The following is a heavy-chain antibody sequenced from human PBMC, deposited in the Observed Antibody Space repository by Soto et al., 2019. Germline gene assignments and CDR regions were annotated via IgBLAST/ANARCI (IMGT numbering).Heavy chain of an antibody. V-gene: IGHV3-53*02. Sequence: EVQVVETGGGLIQPGGSLRLSCAASGFTVNTHHMSWGRQAPGEGLEWISLIYSGGTTLYADSVKGRFIISRVQSESTVFLQMNNLRADDTAVYYCARDEYNSYGVDVWGLGTTVTVSS. CDR1: GFTVNTHH. J-gene: IGHJ6*02. CDR3: ARDEYNSYGVDV. D-gene: IGHD1-1*01. CDR2: IYSGGTT.